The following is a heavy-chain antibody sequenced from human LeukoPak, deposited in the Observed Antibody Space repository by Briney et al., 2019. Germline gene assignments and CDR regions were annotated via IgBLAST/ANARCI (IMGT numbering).Heavy chain of an antibody. CDR2: IYYSGST. CDR3: AIHAELTGDSFAFDI. Sequence: SETLSLTCTVSGGSISSSSYYWGWIRQPPGKGLEWIGSIYYSGSTYYNPSLESRVTISVDTSKNQFSLKLSSVTAADTAVSCCAIHAELTGDSFAFDIWGQGTMVTVSS. CDR1: GGSISSSSYY. D-gene: IGHD7-27*01. J-gene: IGHJ3*02. V-gene: IGHV4-39*01.